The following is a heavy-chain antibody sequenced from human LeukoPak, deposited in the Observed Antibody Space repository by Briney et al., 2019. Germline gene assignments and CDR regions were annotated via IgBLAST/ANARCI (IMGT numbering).Heavy chain of an antibody. Sequence: PSETLSLTCAVSGYSISSGYYWGWIRQPPGKGLEWIGNIYHSGSTYYNPSLKSRVTISVDTSKNQFSLKLSSVTAADTAVYYCASNDSQDAFDIWGQGTMVTVSS. D-gene: IGHD3-22*01. CDR2: IYHSGST. V-gene: IGHV4-38-2*01. CDR1: GYSISSGYY. J-gene: IGHJ3*02. CDR3: ASNDSQDAFDI.